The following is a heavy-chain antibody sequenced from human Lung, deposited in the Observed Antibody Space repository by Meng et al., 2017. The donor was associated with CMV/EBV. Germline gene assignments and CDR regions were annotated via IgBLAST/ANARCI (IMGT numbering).Heavy chain of an antibody. CDR3: ARGGGGSDGDSYFFDY. CDR1: KFTFSTYD. Sequence: GESXKISXAASKFTFSTYDMHWVRQAPGKGLEWVAIISYDGINKYNADSVKGRFTISRDNSKNTLYLQMNSLRAEDTAVYYCARGGGGSDGDSYFFDYWGQGTXVTVSS. CDR2: ISYDGINK. J-gene: IGHJ4*02. V-gene: IGHV3-30-3*01. D-gene: IGHD2-21*01.